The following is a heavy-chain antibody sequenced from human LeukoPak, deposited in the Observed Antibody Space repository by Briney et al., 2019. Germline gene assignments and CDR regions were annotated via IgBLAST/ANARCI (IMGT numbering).Heavy chain of an antibody. CDR3: ATTDSAAGRDYHYYYMDV. CDR1: GGTVSSYA. Sequence: GASVKVSCKASGGTVSSYAISWVRQAPGQGLEWMGGIIPIFGTAKYAQKFQGRVTITTDESTSTAYMELSSLRSEDTAVYYCATTDSAAGRDYHYYYMDVWGKGTTVTVSS. CDR2: IIPIFGTA. J-gene: IGHJ6*03. V-gene: IGHV1-69*05. D-gene: IGHD6-13*01.